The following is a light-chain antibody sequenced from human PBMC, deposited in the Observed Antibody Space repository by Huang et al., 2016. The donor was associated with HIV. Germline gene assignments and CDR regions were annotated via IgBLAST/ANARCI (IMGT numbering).Light chain of an antibody. CDR2: DAT. CDR1: QDISNY. V-gene: IGKV1-33*01. CDR3: QQFDNVPYS. J-gene: IGKJ2*03. Sequence: DIQMTQSPSSLSASIGDRVTITYQASQDISNYLNWYQQKPGKAPKLLLYDATNSEAGVPSRFSGSGSGTDFTLTISRLQPEDFATYYCQQFDNVPYSFGQGTRLEIK.